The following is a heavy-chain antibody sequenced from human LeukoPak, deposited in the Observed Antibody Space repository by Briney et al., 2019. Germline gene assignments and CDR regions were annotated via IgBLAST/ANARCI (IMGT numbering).Heavy chain of an antibody. Sequence: SETLSLTCTVSSGSISSSDYYWGWIRQPPGKGLEWIGSIYYSGSTNYNPYLKSRVTISVDTSKNQFSLKLSSVTAADTAVYYCARHFHRGANPDFFDYWDQGTLVTVSS. J-gene: IGHJ4*02. CDR2: IYYSGST. V-gene: IGHV4-39*01. CDR3: ARHFHRGANPDFFDY. CDR1: SGSISSSDYY.